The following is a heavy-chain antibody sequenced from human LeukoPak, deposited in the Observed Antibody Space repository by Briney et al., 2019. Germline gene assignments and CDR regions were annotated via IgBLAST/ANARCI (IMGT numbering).Heavy chain of an antibody. Sequence: GSLRLSCEASGFTFSNYGMDWVRQAPGEGLERVAVMSNDGSNKYYADSVKGRFTISRDISKNTLYLQMNSLRAEDTAVYYCAKGIGGSYNWDYFDYWGQGTLVTVSS. CDR3: AKGIGGSYNWDYFDY. CDR1: GFTFSNYG. CDR2: MSNDGSNK. V-gene: IGHV3-30*18. J-gene: IGHJ4*02. D-gene: IGHD1-26*01.